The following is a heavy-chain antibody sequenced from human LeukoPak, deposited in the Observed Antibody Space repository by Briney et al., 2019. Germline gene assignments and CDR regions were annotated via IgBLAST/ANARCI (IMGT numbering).Heavy chain of an antibody. V-gene: IGHV3-7*01. D-gene: IGHD3-10*01. Sequence: GGSLRLSCAASGFTFSSYWMSWVRQAPGKGLEWVANIKQDGSEKYYVDSVKGRFTISRDNAKNSLYLQMNSLRAEDTAVYYCARERDYYGSGSYYSWGFDAFDIWGQGTMVTVSS. J-gene: IGHJ3*02. CDR1: GFTFSSYW. CDR3: ARERDYYGSGSYYSWGFDAFDI. CDR2: IKQDGSEK.